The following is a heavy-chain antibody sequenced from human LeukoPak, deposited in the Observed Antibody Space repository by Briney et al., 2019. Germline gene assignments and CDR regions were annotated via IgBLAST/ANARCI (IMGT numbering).Heavy chain of an antibody. Sequence: GGSLRLSCAASGFTFNTYWMSWVRQAPGKGLEWVANIKEDGSEKNYVDSVKGRFTVSRDNAKNSLYLQMNSLRAEDTAVYYCARAHSSAWGYWGQGTLVTVSS. J-gene: IGHJ4*02. CDR1: GFTFNTYW. CDR2: IKEDGSEK. CDR3: ARAHSSAWGY. D-gene: IGHD6-19*01. V-gene: IGHV3-7*01.